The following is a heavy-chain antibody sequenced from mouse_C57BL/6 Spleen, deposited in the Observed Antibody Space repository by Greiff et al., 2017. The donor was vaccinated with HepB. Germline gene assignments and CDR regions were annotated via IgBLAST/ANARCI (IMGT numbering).Heavy chain of an antibody. CDR3: ARRDYGSPYAMDY. D-gene: IGHD1-1*01. Sequence: EVQLKESGAELVKPGASVKLSCTASGFNIKDYYMHWVKQRTEQGLEWIGRIDPEDGETKYAPKFQGKATITADTSSNTAYLQLSSLTSEDTAVYYCARRDYGSPYAMDYWGQGTSVTVSS. CDR2: IDPEDGET. J-gene: IGHJ4*01. V-gene: IGHV14-2*01. CDR1: GFNIKDYY.